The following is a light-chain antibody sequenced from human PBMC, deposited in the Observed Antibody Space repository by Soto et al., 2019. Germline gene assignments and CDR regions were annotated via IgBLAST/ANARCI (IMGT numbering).Light chain of an antibody. CDR2: GAS. J-gene: IGKJ1*01. CDR1: QRVSSSY. CDR3: QQYGSSPPST. V-gene: IGKV3-20*01. Sequence: EIVLTQSPGTLSLSPGERATLSCRASQRVSSSYLAWYQQKPGQAPRLLIYGASSRATGIPDRFSGSGSGTDFNLTISRLEPEDFAVYYCQQYGSSPPSTFGQGTKVEIK.